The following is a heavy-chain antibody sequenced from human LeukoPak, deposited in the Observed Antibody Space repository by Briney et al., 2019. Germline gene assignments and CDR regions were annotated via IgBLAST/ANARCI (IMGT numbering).Heavy chain of an antibody. CDR1: GGSFSGYY. CDR2: INHSGST. D-gene: IGHD4-23*01. CDR3: ARALRLTPSVGYYYYGMDV. J-gene: IGHJ6*02. V-gene: IGHV4-34*01. Sequence: SETLSLTCAVYGGSFSGYYRSWNRQPPGKGLEQIGEINHSGSTNYNPSLKSRVTISVDTSKNQFSLKLSSVTAADTAVYYCARALRLTPSVGYYYYGMDVWGQGTTVTVSS.